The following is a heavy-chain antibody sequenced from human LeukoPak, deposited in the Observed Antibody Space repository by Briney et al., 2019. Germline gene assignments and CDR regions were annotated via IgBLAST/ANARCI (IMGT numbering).Heavy chain of an antibody. CDR3: AREGIAAAGPFDY. J-gene: IGHJ4*02. Sequence: PGGSLRLSCAASGFTFSSYEMNWVRQAPGKGLEWVSYISSSGGAIYYADSVKGRFTISRDNAKNSLYLQMNSLRAEDTAGYYCAREGIAAAGPFDYWGQGTLVTVSS. V-gene: IGHV3-48*03. CDR1: GFTFSSYE. D-gene: IGHD6-13*01. CDR2: ISSSGGAI.